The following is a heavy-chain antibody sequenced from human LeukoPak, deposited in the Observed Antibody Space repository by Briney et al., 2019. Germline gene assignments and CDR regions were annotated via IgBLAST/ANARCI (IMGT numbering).Heavy chain of an antibody. D-gene: IGHD3-9*01. Sequence: AGGALRLSCVASGFTFSSYAMSWVRQAPGKGLEWVSAISGSGGSTYYADSVKGRFTISRDNSKNTLYLQMNSLRAEDTAVYYCAKRRYDILTGYYHYWGQGTLVTVSS. CDR2: ISGSGGST. CDR3: AKRRYDILTGYYHY. V-gene: IGHV3-23*01. J-gene: IGHJ4*02. CDR1: GFTFSSYA.